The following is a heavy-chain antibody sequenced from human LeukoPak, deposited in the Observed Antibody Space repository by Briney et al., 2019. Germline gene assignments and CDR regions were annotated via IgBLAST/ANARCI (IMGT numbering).Heavy chain of an antibody. V-gene: IGHV4-34*01. J-gene: IGHJ4*02. CDR1: GGSFSGYY. D-gene: IGHD2-21*01. Sequence: SETLSLTCAAYGGSFSGYYWSWIRQPPGKGLEWIGEINYSRSTNYNPSLKSRVTISVDTSKNQFSLRLTSVTAADTAVYYCARDSLSIVALFDCWGQGTLVSVSS. CDR3: ARDSLSIVALFDC. CDR2: INYSRST.